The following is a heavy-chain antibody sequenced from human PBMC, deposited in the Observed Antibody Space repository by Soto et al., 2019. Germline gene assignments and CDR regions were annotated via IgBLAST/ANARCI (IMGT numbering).Heavy chain of an antibody. V-gene: IGHV1-18*01. CDR2: ISAYNGNT. D-gene: IGHD3-10*01. J-gene: IGHJ5*02. CDR3: ARGVGSGSYYNQYNWFDP. CDR1: GYTFTNYG. Sequence: ASVKVSCKASGYTFTNYGISWVRQAPGQGLEWMGWISAYNGNTKYAQKLQGRVTMNTDTSTSTAYMELRSLRSDDTAVYYCARGVGSGSYYNQYNWFDPWGQGTLVTVSS.